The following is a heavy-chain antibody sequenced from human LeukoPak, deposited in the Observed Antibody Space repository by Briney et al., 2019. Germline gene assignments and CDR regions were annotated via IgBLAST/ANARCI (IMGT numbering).Heavy chain of an antibody. CDR1: GFTFSSYG. CDR2: ISYDGSNK. J-gene: IGHJ5*02. Sequence: PGGSLRLSCAASGFTFSSYGMHWVRQAPGKGLEWVAVISYDGSNKYYADSVKGRFTISRDNSKNTLYLQMNSLRAEDTAVYYCAKPLMRDRWFGESWGQGTLVTVSS. D-gene: IGHD3-10*01. CDR3: AKPLMRDRWFGES. V-gene: IGHV3-30*18.